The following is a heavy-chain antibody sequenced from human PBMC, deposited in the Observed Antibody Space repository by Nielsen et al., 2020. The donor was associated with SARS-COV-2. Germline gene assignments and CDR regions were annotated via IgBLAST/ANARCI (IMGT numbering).Heavy chain of an antibody. D-gene: IGHD5-12*01. CDR2: INHSGST. Sequence: SETLSLTCAVYGGSFSGYYWSWIRQPPGKGLEWIGEINHSGSTNYNPSLKSRVTISVDKSKNQFSLKLSSVTAADTAVYYCARDYSGYDLRWFDPWGQGTLVTVSS. CDR1: GGSFSGYY. CDR3: ARDYSGYDLRWFDP. J-gene: IGHJ5*02. V-gene: IGHV4-34*01.